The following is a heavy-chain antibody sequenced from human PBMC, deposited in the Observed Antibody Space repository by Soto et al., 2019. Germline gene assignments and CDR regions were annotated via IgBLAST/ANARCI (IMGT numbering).Heavy chain of an antibody. CDR2: ISYDGSNK. D-gene: IGHD6-13*01. V-gene: IGHV3-30-3*01. CDR1: GFTFSSYA. Sequence: PGGSLRLSCAASGFTFSSYATHWVRQAPGKGLEWVAVISYDGSNKYYADSVKGRFTISRDNPKNTLYLQMNSLRAEDTAVYYCARAPQRIAAAHDPYYFDYWGQGTLVTVSS. J-gene: IGHJ4*02. CDR3: ARAPQRIAAAHDPYYFDY.